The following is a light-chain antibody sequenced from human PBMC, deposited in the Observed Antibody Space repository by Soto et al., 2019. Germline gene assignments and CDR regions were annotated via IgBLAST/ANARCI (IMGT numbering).Light chain of an antibody. V-gene: IGKV3-20*01. CDR1: QSVSTNY. CDR2: GAS. Sequence: EIELTQSPGTLSLSPGERATLSCRASQSVSTNYLAWYQQKPGQAPRLLFYGASSRATGIPDRFSGSGSGTDFTLTISRLEPEDFAVYYCQQYGSAPYTFGQGTKLEIK. J-gene: IGKJ2*01. CDR3: QQYGSAPYT.